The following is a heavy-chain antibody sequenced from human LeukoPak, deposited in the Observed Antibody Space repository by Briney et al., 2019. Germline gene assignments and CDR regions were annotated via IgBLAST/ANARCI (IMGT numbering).Heavy chain of an antibody. Sequence: SETLSLTCTVSGGSISSSSYYWGWIRQPPGKGLEWIGSIYYSGSTYYNPSLKSRVTISVDTSKNQFSLKLSSVTAADTAVYYCAVELELTFTNNWFDPWGQGTLVTVSS. V-gene: IGHV4-39*01. D-gene: IGHD1-7*01. CDR2: IYYSGST. CDR3: AVELELTFTNNWFDP. J-gene: IGHJ5*02. CDR1: GGSISSSSYY.